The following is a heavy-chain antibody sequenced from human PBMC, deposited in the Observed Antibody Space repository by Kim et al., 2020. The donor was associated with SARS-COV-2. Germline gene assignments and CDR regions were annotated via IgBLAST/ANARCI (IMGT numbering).Heavy chain of an antibody. J-gene: IGHJ3*02. D-gene: IGHD3-16*02. CDR1: GFTFDDYA. V-gene: IGHV3-43*02. CDR3: AKDKGSIWGSYRYGAFDI. Sequence: GGSLRLSCAASGFTFDDYAMHGVRQAPGKGLEWVSLISGDGGSTYYADSVKGRFTISRDNSKNSLYLQMNSLRTEDTALYYCAKDKGSIWGSYRYGAFDIWGQGTMVTVSS. CDR2: ISGDGGST.